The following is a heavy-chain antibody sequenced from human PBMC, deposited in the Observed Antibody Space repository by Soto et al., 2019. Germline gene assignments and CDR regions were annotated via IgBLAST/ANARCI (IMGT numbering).Heavy chain of an antibody. CDR3: ARDKGRSPLDY. J-gene: IGHJ4*02. CDR2: ISSSSRTI. CDR1: GFTFSSYS. D-gene: IGHD2-15*01. V-gene: IGHV3-48*01. Sequence: EVQLVESGGGLVQPGGSLRLSCAASGFTFSSYSMNWARQAPGKGLEWISYISSSSRTIYYPDSVKGRFTISRDNAKNSLYLQMNSLRAEDTAVYDCARDKGRSPLDYWGQGTLVTVSS.